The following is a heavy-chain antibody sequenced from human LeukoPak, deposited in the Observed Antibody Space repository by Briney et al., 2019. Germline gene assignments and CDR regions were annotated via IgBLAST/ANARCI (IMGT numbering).Heavy chain of an antibody. J-gene: IGHJ4*02. V-gene: IGHV3-23*01. CDR3: AKNGVVVVPAAIAF. Sequence: GGSLRLSCAASGSTFSSYAMSWVRQAPGKGLEWVSAISGSGGSTYYADSVKGRFTISRDNSKNTLYLQMNSLRAEDTAVYYCAKNGVVVVPAAIAFWGQGTLVTVSS. CDR2: ISGSGGST. D-gene: IGHD2-2*01. CDR1: GSTFSSYA.